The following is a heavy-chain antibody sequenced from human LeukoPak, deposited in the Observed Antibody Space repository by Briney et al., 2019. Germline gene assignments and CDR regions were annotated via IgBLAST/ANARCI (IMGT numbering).Heavy chain of an antibody. V-gene: IGHV4-4*07. CDR3: ARDRYHAVTTVGWFDP. CDR1: GGSISSYY. Sequence: PSETLSLTCTVSGGSISSYYWSWIRKPAGKGLEWIGRIYTSGSTNYNPSLKSRVTMSVDTSKNQFSLKLSSVTAADTAVYYCARDRYHAVTTVGWFDPWGQGTLVTVSS. J-gene: IGHJ5*02. D-gene: IGHD4-17*01. CDR2: IYTSGST.